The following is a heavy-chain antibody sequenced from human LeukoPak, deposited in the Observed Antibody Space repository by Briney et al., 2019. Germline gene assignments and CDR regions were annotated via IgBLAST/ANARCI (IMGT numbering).Heavy chain of an antibody. Sequence: SETLSLTCTVSGGSISSYYWSWMRQPPGKGLEWIGNIHYSGRTNYNPSLKSRVTISVDTPNNQFSLKLNSVTAADTAVYHCARGWSAYPQASDFWGQGTLVTVSS. V-gene: IGHV4-59*01. J-gene: IGHJ4*02. CDR2: IHYSGRT. CDR3: ARGWSAYPQASDF. CDR1: GGSISSYY. D-gene: IGHD3-3*01.